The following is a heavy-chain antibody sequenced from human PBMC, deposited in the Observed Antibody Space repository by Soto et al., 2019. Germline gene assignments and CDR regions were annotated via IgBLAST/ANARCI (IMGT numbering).Heavy chain of an antibody. CDR3: GNPSSWYPDY. J-gene: IGHJ4*02. D-gene: IGHD6-13*01. V-gene: IGHV3-30*18. Sequence: GGSLRLSCVVSGFTFSDYGMHWVRQAPGKGLEWVAVISPDGKNQYYPDSLRGRFTISRDDSKSTLYLQLNSLRAEDTGVYYCGNPSSWYPDYWGQGTQVNVYS. CDR1: GFTFSDYG. CDR2: ISPDGKNQ.